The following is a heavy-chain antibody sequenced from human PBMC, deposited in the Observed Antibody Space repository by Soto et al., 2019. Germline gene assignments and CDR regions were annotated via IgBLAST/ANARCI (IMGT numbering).Heavy chain of an antibody. Sequence: QVQLVQSGAEVRKPGASVTVSCRSSGDSFNDYYIHWVRQAPGQGFEWMGWINPNGGVTKYAQKWQGWVSLTRDTSIRTVYMQLSRLRSDDTAVYYCARESGGATATLYYYYFCMDVWGTGTTVTVSS. V-gene: IGHV1-2*04. CDR3: ARESGGATATLYYYYFCMDV. CDR1: GDSFNDYY. CDR2: INPNGGVT. J-gene: IGHJ6*03. D-gene: IGHD5-12*01.